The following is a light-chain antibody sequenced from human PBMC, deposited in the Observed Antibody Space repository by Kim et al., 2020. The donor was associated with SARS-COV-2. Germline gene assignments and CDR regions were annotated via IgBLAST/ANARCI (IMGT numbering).Light chain of an antibody. Sequence: SESVGDRVTITCRASQGIRNYLAWYQQKPGKVPKLLIYAASTLQSGVPSRFSGSGSGTDFTLTISSLQPEDVATYYCQKYNSARTFGQGTKVDVK. CDR1: QGIRNY. J-gene: IGKJ1*01. CDR3: QKYNSART. CDR2: AAS. V-gene: IGKV1-27*01.